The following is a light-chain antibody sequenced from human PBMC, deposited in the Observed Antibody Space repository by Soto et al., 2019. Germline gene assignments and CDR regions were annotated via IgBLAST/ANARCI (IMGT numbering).Light chain of an antibody. V-gene: IGKV3-20*01. CDR3: QQYGSSYPWT. Sequence: EIVLTQSPGTLSLSPGERATLSCRASQTVSSNYLAWYQQKPGQAPRLLIYGASSRTTSIPDRFSGSGSGTDFTLTIRRLEPEDVAVYYCQQYGSSYPWTFGQGTKVDI. CDR2: GAS. CDR1: QTVSSNY. J-gene: IGKJ1*01.